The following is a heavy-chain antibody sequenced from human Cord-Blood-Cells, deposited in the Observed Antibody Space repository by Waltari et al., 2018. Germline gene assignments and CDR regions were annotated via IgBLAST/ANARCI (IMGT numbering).Heavy chain of an antibody. J-gene: IGHJ5*02. V-gene: IGHV1-2*06. D-gene: IGHD3-10*01. CDR2: INPNSGGT. CDR3: VAGNDRGNNWFDP. Sequence: QVQLVQSGAAVKKPGASVKASCTASGDTFTGYYMHWVRRAPGQGLEWMGRINPNSGGTNYAQKFQGRVTMTRDTSISTAYMELSRLRSDDTAVYYCVAGNDRGNNWFDPWGQGTLVTVSS. CDR1: GDTFTGYY.